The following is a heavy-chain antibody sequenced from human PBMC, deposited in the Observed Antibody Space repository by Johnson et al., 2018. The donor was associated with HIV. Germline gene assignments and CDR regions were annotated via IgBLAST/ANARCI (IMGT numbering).Heavy chain of an antibody. CDR1: GFTVSGNY. Sequence: VQLVESGGGLVQPGGSLRLSCAASGFTVSGNYMTWVRQAPGKGLEWVSVLFSGGTTYYADSVKGRFTISRDNSKNTLYLQMNSLRVEHTAIYYCARACRDGYTCDVYDIWGQGTLVTVSS. CDR3: ARACRDGYTCDVYDI. V-gene: IGHV3-66*01. D-gene: IGHD5-24*01. J-gene: IGHJ3*02. CDR2: LFSGGTT.